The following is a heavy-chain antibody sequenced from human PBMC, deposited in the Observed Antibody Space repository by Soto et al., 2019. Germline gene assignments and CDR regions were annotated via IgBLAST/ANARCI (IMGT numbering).Heavy chain of an antibody. Sequence: QVQLVQSGAEVKKPGASVTVSCKASGYTFSDYYLHWVRQAPGQGPEWMGQINTNSGDAKFAQKFQGRVTMTRETSVRTAFMELNWLKSDDTAVYYWARESGGATATLDYYYCYMDVWGKGTTVTVSS. D-gene: IGHD5-12*01. CDR2: INTNSGDA. CDR1: GYTFSDYY. CDR3: ARESGGATATLDYYYCYMDV. V-gene: IGHV1-2*06. J-gene: IGHJ6*03.